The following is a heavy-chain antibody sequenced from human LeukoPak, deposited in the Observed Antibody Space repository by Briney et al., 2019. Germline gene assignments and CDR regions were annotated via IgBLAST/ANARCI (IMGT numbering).Heavy chain of an antibody. Sequence: GGSLRLSCPASGFTFSNSWMAWVRQAPGKGLEWVAHIKPDGSERYYVDSAKGRFTISKDNAKNSLYLQMNSLRFEDTAIYHCARSAAGLDYWGQGTLVTVSS. D-gene: IGHD6-25*01. V-gene: IGHV3-7*01. CDR3: ARSAAGLDY. J-gene: IGHJ4*02. CDR2: IKPDGSER. CDR1: GFTFSNSW.